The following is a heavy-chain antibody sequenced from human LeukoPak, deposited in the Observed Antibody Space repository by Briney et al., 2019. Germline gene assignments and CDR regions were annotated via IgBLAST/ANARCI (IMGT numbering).Heavy chain of an antibody. J-gene: IGHJ6*02. CDR2: INHSGST. CDR3: ARGYYIRYSPRDYYYGMDV. CDR1: VGSFSGYY. V-gene: IGHV4-34*01. D-gene: IGHD3-10*01. Sequence: SETLSLTCAVYVGSFSGYYWSCIRQPPGKGLEWIGEINHSGSTNYNPSLKSRVTISVDTSKNQFSLKLSSVTAADTAVYYCARGYYIRYSPRDYYYGMDVWGQGTTVTVSS.